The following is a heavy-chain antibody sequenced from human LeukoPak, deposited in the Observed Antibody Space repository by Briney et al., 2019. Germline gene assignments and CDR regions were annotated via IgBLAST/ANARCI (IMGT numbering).Heavy chain of an antibody. CDR3: ARDLGYCSGGSCPVY. J-gene: IGHJ4*02. D-gene: IGHD2-15*01. V-gene: IGHV1-69*04. CDR1: GGTFSSYA. CDR2: IIPIFGIA. Sequence: SVKVFCKASGGTFSSYAISWVRQAPGQGLEWMGRIIPIFGIANHAQKFQGRVTITADKSTSTAYMELSSLRSEDTAVYYCARDLGYCSGGSCPVYWGQGTLVTVSS.